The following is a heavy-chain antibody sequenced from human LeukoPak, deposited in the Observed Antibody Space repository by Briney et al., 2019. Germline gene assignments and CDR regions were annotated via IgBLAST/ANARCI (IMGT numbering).Heavy chain of an antibody. J-gene: IGHJ6*03. V-gene: IGHV1-69*05. CDR2: IIPIFGTA. CDR1: GGTFSSYA. Sequence: PPASVKVSCKASGGTFSSYAISWVRQAPGQGLEWMGGIIPIFGTANYAQKFQGRVTITTDESTSTAYMELSSLRSEDTAMYYCASRLPRLPLVTTYYYYYMDVWGKGTTVTVSS. D-gene: IGHD4-17*01. CDR3: ASRLPRLPLVTTYYYYYMDV.